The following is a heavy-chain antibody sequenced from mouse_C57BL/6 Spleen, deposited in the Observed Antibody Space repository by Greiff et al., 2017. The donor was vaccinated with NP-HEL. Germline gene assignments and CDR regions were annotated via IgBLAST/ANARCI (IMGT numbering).Heavy chain of an antibody. J-gene: IGHJ2*01. Sequence: QVQLQQPGAELVKPGASVKMSCKASGYTFTSYWITWVKQRPGQGLEWIGDIYPGSGSTNYNEKFKSKATLTVDKSSSTAYMQRSSLTSEDSAVYYCGRSPSDYGYAPYYFDYWGQGTTLTVSS. CDR1: GYTFTSYW. V-gene: IGHV1-55*01. CDR3: GRSPSDYGYAPYYFDY. CDR2: IYPGSGST. D-gene: IGHD2-2*01.